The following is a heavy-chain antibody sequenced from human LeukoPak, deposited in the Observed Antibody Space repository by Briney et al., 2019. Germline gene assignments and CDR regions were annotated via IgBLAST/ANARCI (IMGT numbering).Heavy chain of an antibody. CDR2: IKSKSVGGTT. Sequence: KPGGSLRLSCAASGFTFSNAWMNWVRQAPGKGLEWVGRIKSKSVGGTTDYAAPVKGRFTISRDDSKNTLFLQMNSLKTEDTAVYYCTTDRGLYDSSGYYYFATDIWGQGTMVTVSS. CDR1: GFTFSNAW. CDR3: TTDRGLYDSSGYYYFATDI. V-gene: IGHV3-15*01. J-gene: IGHJ3*02. D-gene: IGHD3-22*01.